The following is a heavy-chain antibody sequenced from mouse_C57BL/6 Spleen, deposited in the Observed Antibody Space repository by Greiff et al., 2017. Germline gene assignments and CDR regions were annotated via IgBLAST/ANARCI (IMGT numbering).Heavy chain of an antibody. CDR2: ISDGGSYT. CDR3: AREGDGYHLYYFDY. J-gene: IGHJ2*01. D-gene: IGHD2-3*01. Sequence: EVHLVESGGGLVKPGGSLKLSCAASGFTFSSYAMSWVRQTPEKRLEWVATISDGGSYTYYPDNVKGRFTISRDNAKNNLYLQMSHLKSEDTAMYYCAREGDGYHLYYFDYWGQGTTLTVSS. CDR1: GFTFSSYA. V-gene: IGHV5-4*01.